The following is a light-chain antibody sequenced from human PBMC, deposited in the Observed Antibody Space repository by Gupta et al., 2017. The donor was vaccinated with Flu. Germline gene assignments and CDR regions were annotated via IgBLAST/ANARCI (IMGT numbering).Light chain of an antibody. Sequence: ATLSCRASQSVSSNLAWYQQKPGQAPRLLIYGASTRATGIPARFRGSGSGTEFTLTISSLQSEDFAVYYCQQYNNWPPWTFGQGTKVEIK. CDR3: QQYNNWPPWT. V-gene: IGKV3-15*01. CDR2: GAS. CDR1: QSVSSN. J-gene: IGKJ1*01.